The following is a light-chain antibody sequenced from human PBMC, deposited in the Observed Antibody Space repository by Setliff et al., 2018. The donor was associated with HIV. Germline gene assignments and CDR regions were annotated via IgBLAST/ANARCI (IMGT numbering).Light chain of an antibody. CDR1: RSNIGENY. J-gene: IGLJ2*01. CDR2: DNN. Sequence: QSVLTQPPSVSAAPGQKVTISCSGGRSNIGENYVSWYQQLPGTAPKLLIYDNNQRPSGIPDRFSGPKSGRSATLGITGLQTGDEADYYCGTWDNSLSAVVFGGGTK. CDR3: GTWDNSLSAVV. V-gene: IGLV1-51*01.